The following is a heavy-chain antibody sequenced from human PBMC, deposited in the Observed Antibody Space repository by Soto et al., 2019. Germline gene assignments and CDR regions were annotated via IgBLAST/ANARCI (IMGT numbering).Heavy chain of an antibody. V-gene: IGHV1-69*01. D-gene: IGHD3-9*01. CDR3: ARDDYDIVTGYGVRIFDY. CDR1: GGTFSSYA. Sequence: QVQLVQSGAEVKKPGSSVKVSCKASGGTFSSYAISWVRQAPGQGLEWMGGIIPIFGTANYAQKFQGRGTITADESTSTAHREQSSVRSEDTAVDYWARDDYDIVTGYGVRIFDYWGQGTLVTVSS. CDR2: IIPIFGTA. J-gene: IGHJ4*02.